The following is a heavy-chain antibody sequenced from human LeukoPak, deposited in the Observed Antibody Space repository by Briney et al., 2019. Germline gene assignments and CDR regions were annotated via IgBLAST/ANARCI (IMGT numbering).Heavy chain of an antibody. V-gene: IGHV3-74*01. J-gene: IGHJ4*02. Sequence: GGSLRLSCAASGFTFSSYWMHWVRQAPGKGLVWVSRINSDGSSTSYADSVKGRFTISRDNAKNTLYLQMNSLRAEDTAVYYCARVPYRGYYFDYWGQGTLVTVSP. CDR2: INSDGSST. CDR3: ARVPYRGYYFDY. D-gene: IGHD1-26*01. CDR1: GFTFSSYW.